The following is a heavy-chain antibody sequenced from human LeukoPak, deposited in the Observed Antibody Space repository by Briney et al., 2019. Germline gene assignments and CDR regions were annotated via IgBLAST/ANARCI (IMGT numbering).Heavy chain of an antibody. V-gene: IGHV4-4*07. CDR2: IYTSGST. Sequence: SETLSLTCTVSGGSISSYYWSWIRQPAGKGLEWIGHIYTSGSTNYNPSLKSRVTMSVDTSKNQFSLKLSSVTAADTAVYYCARGAANYDILTGYYNVHYMDVWGKGTTVTISS. CDR1: GGSISSYY. CDR3: ARGAANYDILTGYYNVHYMDV. J-gene: IGHJ6*03. D-gene: IGHD3-9*01.